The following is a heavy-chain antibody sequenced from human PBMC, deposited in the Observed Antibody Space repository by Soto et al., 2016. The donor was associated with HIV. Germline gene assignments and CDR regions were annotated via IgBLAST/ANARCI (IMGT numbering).Heavy chain of an antibody. Sequence: QVQLVQSGAEVKKPGSSVKVSCQASGGTFSSYAFSWVRQAPGLGLEWMGGIIPVFGTVYHAQKFQGRLTITAYEGATTVSMELSRLRSEDTAVYFCTEFSALVWDSYSVGGPPTTCHLIVWGQGTTVTVSS. V-gene: IGHV1-69*01. CDR1: GGTFSSYA. J-gene: IGHJ6*01. D-gene: IGHD3-10*01. CDR3: TEFSALVWDSYSVGGPPTTCHLIV. CDR2: IIPVFGTV.